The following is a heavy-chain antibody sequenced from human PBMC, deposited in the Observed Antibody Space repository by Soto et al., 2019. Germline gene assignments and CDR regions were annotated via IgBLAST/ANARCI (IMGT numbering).Heavy chain of an antibody. CDR2: IYYGGDS. CDR3: AREGGGGVDC. D-gene: IGHD1-26*01. Sequence: QVQLQESGPGLVKPSQTLSLTCTVSGGSISSRTSYWSWIRQHPGKGLEWIGYIYYGGDSFYNPSLKSRVTIAIDTSENHFSRKLNSVTAADTAVYFWAREGGGGVDCWGQGTLVTVAS. J-gene: IGHJ4*02. CDR1: GGSISSRTSY. V-gene: IGHV4-31*03.